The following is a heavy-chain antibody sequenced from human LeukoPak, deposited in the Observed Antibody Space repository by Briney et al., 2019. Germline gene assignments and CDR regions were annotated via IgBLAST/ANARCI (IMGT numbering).Heavy chain of an antibody. CDR1: GFTVSSNY. Sequence: GGSVRLSCAASGFTVSSNYMSWVRQAPGKGLEWVSVIYSGGSTYYADSVKGRFTISRDNSKNTLYLQMNSLRAEDTAVYYCARDSFYSTTDAFDIWGQGTMVTVSS. J-gene: IGHJ3*02. CDR2: IYSGGST. CDR3: ARDSFYSTTDAFDI. V-gene: IGHV3-53*01. D-gene: IGHD2/OR15-2a*01.